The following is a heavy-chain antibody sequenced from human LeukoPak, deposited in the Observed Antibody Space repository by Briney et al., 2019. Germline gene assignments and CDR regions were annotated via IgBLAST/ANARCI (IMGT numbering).Heavy chain of an antibody. V-gene: IGHV4-39*07. Sequence: SETLSFTCNVSGYSISSSSYYWGWIRQPPGKGLEWIGSIYYSGSTYYNPSLKSRVTISVDTSKNQFSLKLSSVTAADTAVYYCARALITGCAFDIWGQRTMVTVSS. CDR1: GYSISSSSYY. CDR3: ARALITGCAFDI. CDR2: IYYSGST. J-gene: IGHJ3*02. D-gene: IGHD3-10*01.